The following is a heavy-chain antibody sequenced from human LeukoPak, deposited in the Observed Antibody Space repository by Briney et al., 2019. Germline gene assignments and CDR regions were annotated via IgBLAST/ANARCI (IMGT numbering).Heavy chain of an antibody. V-gene: IGHV3-23*01. D-gene: IGHD1-14*01. CDR3: AKDNPLDY. CDR1: GFTFSNYA. CDR2: ISGSGSST. Sequence: GGSLRLSCATSGFTFSNYAMIWVRQAPGKGLEWVSGISGSGSSTYYADSVKGRFTISRDNSKNTVYLHINSLRTEDTALYYCAKDNPLDYWGQGTLVIVSS. J-gene: IGHJ4*02.